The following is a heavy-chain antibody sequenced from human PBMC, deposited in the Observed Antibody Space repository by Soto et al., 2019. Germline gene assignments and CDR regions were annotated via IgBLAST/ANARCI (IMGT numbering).Heavy chain of an antibody. J-gene: IGHJ6*02. CDR3: ASEFRYYGSGILIAPPYYYYVMDV. V-gene: IGHV4-34*01. D-gene: IGHD3-10*01. CDR2: INHTGST. Sequence: SQTLSLTCAVDGGSFSGYYWSWIRQPPGKRLEWIGEINHTGSTNYNPSLKSRATRSLDTSKNPCSPKLSSVTPADTAVYYCASEFRYYGSGILIAPPYYYYVMDVWGQATRXTVSS. CDR1: GGSFSGYY.